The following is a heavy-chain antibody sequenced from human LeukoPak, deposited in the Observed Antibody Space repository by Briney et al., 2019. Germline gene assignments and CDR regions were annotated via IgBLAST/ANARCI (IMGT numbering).Heavy chain of an antibody. CDR3: ARAGGDYFNWFDP. V-gene: IGHV3-48*01. J-gene: IGHJ5*02. D-gene: IGHD2/OR15-2a*01. Sequence: GGSLRLSCAASGFTFNTYSMNWVRQAPGKGLEWVSYISDSSGTIYYADSVKGRFTISRDNAKNSLYLQMNSLRAEDTAVYYCARAGGDYFNWFDPWGQGTLVTVSS. CDR2: ISDSSGTI. CDR1: GFTFNTYS.